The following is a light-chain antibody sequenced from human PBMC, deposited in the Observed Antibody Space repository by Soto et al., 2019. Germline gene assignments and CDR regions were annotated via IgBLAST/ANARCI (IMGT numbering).Light chain of an antibody. CDR3: QSYDSSLSGWV. CDR1: SSNIGAGYD. CDR2: GNS. J-gene: IGLJ3*02. V-gene: IGLV1-40*01. Sequence: QSVLTQPPSVSGAPGQRVTISCTGSSSNIGAGYDVHWYQQLPGTAPKLLIYGNSNRPSGVPDRFSGSKSGTSASLAITGLLPEDEAEYYCQSYDSSLSGWVFGGGTKLTVL.